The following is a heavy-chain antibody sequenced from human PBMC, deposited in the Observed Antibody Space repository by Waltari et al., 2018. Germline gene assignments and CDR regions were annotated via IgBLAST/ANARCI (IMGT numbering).Heavy chain of an antibody. Sequence: EVQLLESGGGLVQPGGSLRLSCAASGFTFSSYAMSWVRPAPGKGLEWVSVIYSGGSTYYADSVKGRFTISRDNSKNTLYLQMNSLRAEDTAVYYCAKDTSPGWLQTYYYYYYMDVWGKGTTVTVSS. D-gene: IGHD5-12*01. CDR2: IYSGGST. CDR1: GFTFSSYA. V-gene: IGHV3-23*03. CDR3: AKDTSPGWLQTYYYYYYMDV. J-gene: IGHJ6*03.